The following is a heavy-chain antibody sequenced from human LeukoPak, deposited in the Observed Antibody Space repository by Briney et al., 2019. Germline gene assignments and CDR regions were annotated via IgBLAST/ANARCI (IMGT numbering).Heavy chain of an antibody. J-gene: IGHJ4*02. CDR2: ISCSGSTI. CDR1: GFTFSDYY. CDR3: ASHYYYGSGSFSYDY. V-gene: IGHV3-11*01. D-gene: IGHD3-10*01. Sequence: PGGSLRLSCAASGFTFSDYYMSWIRQAPGKGLEWVSYISCSGSTIYYADSVKGRFTISRDNAKNSLYLQMNSLRAEDTAVYYCASHYYYGSGSFSYDYWGQGTLVTVSS.